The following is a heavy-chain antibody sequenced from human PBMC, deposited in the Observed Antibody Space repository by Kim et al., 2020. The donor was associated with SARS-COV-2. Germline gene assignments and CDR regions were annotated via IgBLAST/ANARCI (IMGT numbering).Heavy chain of an antibody. CDR2: ISPDGGGAVT. CDR1: AFRSSNYY. Sequence: GGSLRLSCTASAFRSSNYYVNWVRQRPGKGLEWVSRISPDGGGAVTDYADSVGGRFTMSRDSVENTVYLQMNSLSAEDTAVYFCARGMFRDGFDVWGQGTTVRVSS. V-gene: IGHV3-74*01. CDR3: ARGMFRDGFDV. J-gene: IGHJ6*02. D-gene: IGHD3-10*02.